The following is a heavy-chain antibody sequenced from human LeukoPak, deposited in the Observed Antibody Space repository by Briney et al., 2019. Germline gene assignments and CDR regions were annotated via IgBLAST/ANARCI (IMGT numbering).Heavy chain of an antibody. V-gene: IGHV1-69*04. CDR3: ARDEHLVIGYCSSTSCPGRSAFDI. D-gene: IGHD2-2*01. CDR1: GGTFSSYA. CDR2: IIPMLGIA. J-gene: IGHJ3*02. Sequence: AASVKVSCKASGGTFSSYAISWVRQAPGQGLEWMGRIIPMLGIANHAQKFQGRVTITADKSTSTAYMELSSLRSEDTAVYYCARDEHLVIGYCSSTSCPGRSAFDIWGQGTMVTVSS.